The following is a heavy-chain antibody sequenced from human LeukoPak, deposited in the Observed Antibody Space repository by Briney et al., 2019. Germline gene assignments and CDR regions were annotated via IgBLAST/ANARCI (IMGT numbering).Heavy chain of an antibody. D-gene: IGHD1-1*01. V-gene: IGHV4-30-4*01. Sequence: PSETLSLTCTVSGGSISSGDYYWSWIRQPPGKGLEWIGYIYYSGSTYYNPSLKSRVTISVDTSKNQFSLKPSSVTAADTAVYYCARGEWNGGFDPWGQGTLVTVSS. CDR3: ARGEWNGGFDP. CDR1: GGSISSGDYY. J-gene: IGHJ5*02. CDR2: IYYSGST.